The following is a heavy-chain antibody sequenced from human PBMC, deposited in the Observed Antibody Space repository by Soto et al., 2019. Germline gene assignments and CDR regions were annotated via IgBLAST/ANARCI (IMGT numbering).Heavy chain of an antibody. CDR3: AKRTRALLTFDY. CDR1: GFIFSNYV. D-gene: IGHD1-26*01. V-gene: IGHV3-23*04. Sequence: EVQLVDSGGGLVQPGGSLRLSCAASGFIFSNYVMSWVRQAPGKGLEWVSSISDSGGTSYYADSVKGRFTISRDNSKNTLYLQMNSLRAEDTAIYYCAKRTRALLTFDYWCQGTLVTVSS. J-gene: IGHJ4*02. CDR2: ISDSGGTS.